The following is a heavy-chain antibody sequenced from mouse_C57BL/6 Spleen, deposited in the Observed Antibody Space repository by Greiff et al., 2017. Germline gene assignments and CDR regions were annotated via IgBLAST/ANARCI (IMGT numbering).Heavy chain of an antibody. CDR1: EYEFPSHD. CDR2: INSDGGST. CDR3: ARQGPYGYDDGDWYFDV. Sequence: EVKVVESGGGLVQPGESLKLSCESNEYEFPSHDMSWVRKTPEKRLELVAAINSDGGSTYYPDTMERRFIISRDNTKKTLYLQMSSLRSEDTALYYCARQGPYGYDDGDWYFDVWGTGTTVTVSS. V-gene: IGHV5-2*01. J-gene: IGHJ1*03. D-gene: IGHD2-2*01.